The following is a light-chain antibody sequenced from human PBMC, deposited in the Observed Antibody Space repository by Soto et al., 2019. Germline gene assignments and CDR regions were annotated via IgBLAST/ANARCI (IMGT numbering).Light chain of an antibody. CDR3: QQPSLT. CDR1: QGISSY. CDR2: GAF. V-gene: IGKV1-9*01. Sequence: DIRWTQSQSVLSASVGVRVSITCRASQGISSYLAWYQQKPGKAPKLLIYGAFILQSGVPSRFSGSGSGSEFTLTISSLQPEDFATYYCQQPSLTFGGGTKVQIK. J-gene: IGKJ4*01.